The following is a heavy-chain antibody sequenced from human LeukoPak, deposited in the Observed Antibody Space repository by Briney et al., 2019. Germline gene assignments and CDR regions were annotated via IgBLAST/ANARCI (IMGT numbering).Heavy chain of an antibody. V-gene: IGHV3-21*01. CDR2: ITISSRYI. J-gene: IGHJ4*02. Sequence: GGSLRLSCAASGFTSSSYTMNWVRQAPGKGLEWVSSITISSRYIYHADSVKGRFTISRDNAKNSLYLQMNSLRAEDTAVYYCARDYGGNSDYWGQGTLVTVSS. D-gene: IGHD4-23*01. CDR1: GFTSSSYT. CDR3: ARDYGGNSDY.